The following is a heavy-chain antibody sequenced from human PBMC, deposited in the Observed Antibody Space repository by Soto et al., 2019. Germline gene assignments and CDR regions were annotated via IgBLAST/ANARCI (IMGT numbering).Heavy chain of an antibody. CDR1: GFTFSSYG. CDR2: ISYDGNNK. CDR3: AKDPRSSRSGYYSYYFDY. J-gene: IGHJ4*02. V-gene: IGHV3-30*18. Sequence: GSLRLSCAASGFTFSSYGMHWVRQAPGKGLEWVAVISYDGNNKYYGDSVEGRFTVSRDNSKNTLDLQMNSLRAEDTAVYYCAKDPRSSRSGYYSYYFDYWGQGTLVTVSS. D-gene: IGHD3-22*01.